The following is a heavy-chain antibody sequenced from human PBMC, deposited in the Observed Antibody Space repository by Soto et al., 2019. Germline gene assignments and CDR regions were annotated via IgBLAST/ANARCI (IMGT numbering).Heavy chain of an antibody. CDR3: TSSLLTPFDS. V-gene: IGHV3-74*01. D-gene: IGHD7-27*01. J-gene: IGHJ4*02. Sequence: VGSLSLSCAVSGFTFSSYWMEWGRQAPGKGLVWVSRINSDGSSTSYADSVKGRFTISRDNAKNTLYLQMNSLRAEYTAVYYCTSSLLTPFDSWGQGTLVTVS. CDR1: GFTFSSYW. CDR2: INSDGSST.